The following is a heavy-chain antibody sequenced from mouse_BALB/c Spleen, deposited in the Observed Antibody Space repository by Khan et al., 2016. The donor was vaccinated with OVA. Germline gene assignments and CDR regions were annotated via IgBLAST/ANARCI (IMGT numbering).Heavy chain of an antibody. V-gene: IGHV1S29*02. CDR3: ARSGYGSFGY. CDR2: IFPNNNGT. CDR1: GYTFTDYN. D-gene: IGHD1-2*01. J-gene: IGHJ3*01. Sequence: VQLQQSGPEVVNPGASVKISCKASGYTFTDYNMDWVKQSHGKSLEWIGYIFPNNNGTGYNQKFKTKATLTVDISSRTVHMELRSLTSEDSAVYYYARSGYGSFGYWGQGTVVTVSA.